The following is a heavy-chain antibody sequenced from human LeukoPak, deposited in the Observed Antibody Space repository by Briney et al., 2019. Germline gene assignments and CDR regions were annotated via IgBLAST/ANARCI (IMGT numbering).Heavy chain of an antibody. D-gene: IGHD2-2*01. CDR1: SGSISNYY. V-gene: IGHV4-59*01. CDR3: VREDAQEGTNAFDI. J-gene: IGHJ3*02. CDR2: IYYSGNT. Sequence: SETLSLTCTVFSGSISNYYWSWIRQPPGKGLEWIGYIYYSGNTYYNPSLKSRVTISVDTSKNQFSLKLNSVTAADTAVYYCVREDAQEGTNAFDIWGQGTVVTVSS.